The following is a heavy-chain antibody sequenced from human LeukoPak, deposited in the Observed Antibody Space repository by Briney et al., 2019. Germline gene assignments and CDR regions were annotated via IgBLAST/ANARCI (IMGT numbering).Heavy chain of an antibody. D-gene: IGHD6-13*01. V-gene: IGHV4-30-2*01. J-gene: IGHJ3*02. CDR2: IYHSGST. CDR3: ARTGYSSSGEAFDI. CDR1: GGSISSSGYY. Sequence: SETLSLTCTVSGGSISSSGYYWSWIRQPPGKGLEWIGYIYHSGSTYYNPSLKSRVTISVDRSKNQFSLKLTSVTAADTAVYYCARTGYSSSGEAFDIWGQGTMVTVSS.